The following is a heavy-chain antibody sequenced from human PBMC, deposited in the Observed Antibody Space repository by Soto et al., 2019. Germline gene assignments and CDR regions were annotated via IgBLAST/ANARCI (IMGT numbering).Heavy chain of an antibody. V-gene: IGHV3-7*01. Sequence: GGSLRLSCAASGFNFSSYWMSWVRQAPGKGLEWVANIKQDGSEKYYVDSVKGRFTISRDNAKNSLYLQMNSLRAEDTAVYYCARETYSSNLIDYWGQGTLVTVSS. D-gene: IGHD6-13*01. CDR1: GFNFSSYW. CDR2: IKQDGSEK. CDR3: ARETYSSNLIDY. J-gene: IGHJ4*02.